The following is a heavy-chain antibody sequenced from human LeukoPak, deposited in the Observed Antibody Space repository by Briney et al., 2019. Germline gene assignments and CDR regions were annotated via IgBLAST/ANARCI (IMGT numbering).Heavy chain of an antibody. CDR2: ISGSGGST. J-gene: IGHJ4*02. V-gene: IGHV3-23*01. CDR3: AKDLFGVRGGTN. D-gene: IGHD3-10*01. CDR1: GFTFNGYW. Sequence: GGSLRLSCAASGFTFNGYWMSWVRQAPGKGLEWVSAISGSGGSTYYADSVKGRFTISRDNSKNTLYLQMNSLRAEDTAVYYCAKDLFGVRGGTNWGQGTLITVSS.